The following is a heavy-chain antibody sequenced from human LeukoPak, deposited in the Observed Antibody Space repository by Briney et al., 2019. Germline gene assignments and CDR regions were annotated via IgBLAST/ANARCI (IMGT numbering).Heavy chain of an antibody. D-gene: IGHD6-13*01. V-gene: IGHV3-48*04. CDR2: ISTSSIAS. Sequence: PPGGSLRLSCVVSGFTFSTYSMNWVRQTPGKGLEWISYISTSSIASKYADSVKGRFTISRDNAKNSLYLQMNSLRAEDTAIYYCARDASQHLVQDYWGQGTLVTVSS. CDR1: GFTFSTYS. J-gene: IGHJ4*02. CDR3: ARDASQHLVQDY.